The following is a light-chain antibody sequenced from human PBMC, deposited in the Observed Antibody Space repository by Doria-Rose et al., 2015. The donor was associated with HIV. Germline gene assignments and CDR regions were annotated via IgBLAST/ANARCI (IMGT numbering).Light chain of an antibody. CDR2: DGT. CDR3: HQYGTSWT. CDR1: QRFSSTY. J-gene: IGKJ1*01. V-gene: IGKV3-20*01. Sequence: TQSPGTLSLSPGERATLSCRASQRFSSTYLAWYQQKPGQAPSILIYDGTTRATGIPDRFSASESGTDFTLTVNRPEPEDFALYYCHQYGTSWTFGQGTKVEI.